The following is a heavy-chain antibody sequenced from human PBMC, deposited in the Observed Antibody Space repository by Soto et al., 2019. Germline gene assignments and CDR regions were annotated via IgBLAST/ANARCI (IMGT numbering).Heavy chain of an antibody. V-gene: IGHV3-48*03. CDR3: AREGRELKNGYYYGMDG. D-gene: IGHD1-7*01. J-gene: IGHJ6*02. CDR1: GFTFSSYE. CDR2: ISSSGTTI. Sequence: PGGSLRLSCAASGFTFSSYEMNWVRQAPGKGLEWVSYISSSGTTIYYADSVKGRFTISRDNAKNSLYLQMNSLRAEDTAIYYCAREGRELKNGYYYGMDGWGQGTTVTVSS.